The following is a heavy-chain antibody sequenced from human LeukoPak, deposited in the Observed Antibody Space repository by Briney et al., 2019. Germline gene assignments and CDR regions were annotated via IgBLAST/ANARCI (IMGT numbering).Heavy chain of an antibody. CDR3: ARGLLRPHHYYYYYGMDV. D-gene: IGHD3-3*01. Sequence: SETLSLTCAVYGGSFSGYYWSWIRQPPGKGLEWIGEINHSGSTNYNPSLKSRVTISVDTSKNQFSLKLSSVTAADTAVYYCARGLLRPHHYYYYYGMDVLGQRDHGHRLL. V-gene: IGHV4-34*01. CDR2: INHSGST. J-gene: IGHJ6*04. CDR1: GGSFSGYY.